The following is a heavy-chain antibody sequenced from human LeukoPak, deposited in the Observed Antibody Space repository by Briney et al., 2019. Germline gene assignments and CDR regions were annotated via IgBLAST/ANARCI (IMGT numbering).Heavy chain of an antibody. J-gene: IGHJ4*02. CDR1: GGSISSGSYY. Sequence: PSETLSLTCTVSGGSISSGSYYWSWIRQPAGKGLEWIGRIYTSGSTNYNPPLKSRVTISVDTSKNQFSLKLSSVTAADTAVYCCARAGNYYDSSGYYGYWGQGTLVTVSS. CDR2: IYTSGST. D-gene: IGHD3-22*01. V-gene: IGHV4-61*02. CDR3: ARAGNYYDSSGYYGY.